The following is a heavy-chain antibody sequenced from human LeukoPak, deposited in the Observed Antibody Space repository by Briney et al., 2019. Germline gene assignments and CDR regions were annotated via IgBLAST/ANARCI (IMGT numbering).Heavy chain of an antibody. J-gene: IGHJ4*02. Sequence: PSETLSLTCDVSGGSIDSTNWWNWVRQPPGKGLEWIGEIHHDGRINYNPSLKSRVTLSVDKSKNQFSLRLNSVTAADTAMYYCARGVFGAYFDLWGQGTLVTVSS. V-gene: IGHV4/OR15-8*01. D-gene: IGHD3-10*01. CDR2: IHHDGRI. CDR3: ARGVFGAYFDL. CDR1: GGSIDSTNW.